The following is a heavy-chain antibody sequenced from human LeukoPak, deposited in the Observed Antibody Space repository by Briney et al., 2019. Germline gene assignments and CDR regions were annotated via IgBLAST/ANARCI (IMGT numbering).Heavy chain of an antibody. CDR2: FSYDGSNK. Sequence: PGGSLRLSCAASGFTLSPYAMHWVRQAPGKGLEWVALFSYDGSNKYYADSVKGRFTISRDNSKNTLYLQMNSLRAEDTAVYYCARDTNGDYYYYMGVWGKGTTVTVSS. CDR3: ARDTNGDYYYYMGV. CDR1: GFTLSPYA. J-gene: IGHJ6*03. D-gene: IGHD4-17*01. V-gene: IGHV3-30*01.